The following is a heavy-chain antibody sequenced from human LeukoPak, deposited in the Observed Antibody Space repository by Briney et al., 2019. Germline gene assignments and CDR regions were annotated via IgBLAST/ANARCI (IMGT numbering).Heavy chain of an antibody. CDR1: GYTFTGYY. D-gene: IGHD3-10*01. Sequence: ASVKVSGKTSGYTFTGYYMHWVRQAPGQGLEWMGWINPNSGVTNYAQKFQGRVTMTRDTSISTAYMELSRLSSIDTAVYYCARGRTFGSGSYSAFDIWGQGTMVTVSS. J-gene: IGHJ3*02. V-gene: IGHV1-2*02. CDR3: ARGRTFGSGSYSAFDI. CDR2: INPNSGVT.